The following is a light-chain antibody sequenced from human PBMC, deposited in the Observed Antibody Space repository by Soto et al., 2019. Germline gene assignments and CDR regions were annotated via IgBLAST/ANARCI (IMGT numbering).Light chain of an antibody. CDR3: CSYTSSSTPWV. Sequence: QSVLTQPASVSGSPGQSITISCTGTSSDVGGYNYVSWYQQHPGKAPKLMIYDVSDRPSGVSNRFSASKSGNTASLTISGLQAEDEAEYYCCSYTSSSTPWVFGTGTKVTV. V-gene: IGLV2-14*03. CDR1: SSDVGGYNY. CDR2: DVS. J-gene: IGLJ1*01.